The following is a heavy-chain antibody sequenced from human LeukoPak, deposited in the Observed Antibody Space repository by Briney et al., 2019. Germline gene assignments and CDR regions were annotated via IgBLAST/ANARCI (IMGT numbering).Heavy chain of an antibody. Sequence: PSETLSLTCTVSGGSISSYYWSWVRQPAGKGLEWIGRIYSSGSTNYNPSLKSRVTMSIDTSKNQFSLKLSSVTAADAAVYYCAKYYDILTGYYAFDPWGQGTLVTVSS. V-gene: IGHV4-4*07. CDR2: IYSSGST. CDR3: AKYYDILTGYYAFDP. D-gene: IGHD3-9*01. CDR1: GGSISSYY. J-gene: IGHJ5*02.